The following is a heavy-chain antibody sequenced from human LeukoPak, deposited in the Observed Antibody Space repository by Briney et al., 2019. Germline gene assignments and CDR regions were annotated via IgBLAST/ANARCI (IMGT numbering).Heavy chain of an antibody. CDR3: ARPRGSNDAFDI. J-gene: IGHJ3*02. V-gene: IGHV3-74*01. D-gene: IGHD3-10*01. CDR2: INSDGTST. CDR1: RFTFSFYW. Sequence: GGSLRLSCAASRFTFSFYWMDWVRQAPGKGLVWVSRINSDGTSTTYADFVKGRLTISRDNAKNTLYLQMSSPRAEDTAVYYCARPRGSNDAFDIWGQGTMVTVSS.